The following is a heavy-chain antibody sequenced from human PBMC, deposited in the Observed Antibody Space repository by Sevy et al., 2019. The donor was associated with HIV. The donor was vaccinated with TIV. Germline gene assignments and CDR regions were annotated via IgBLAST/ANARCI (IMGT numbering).Heavy chain of an antibody. D-gene: IGHD6-13*01. CDR3: ARDSQQQLENWFDP. CDR2: ISAYNGNT. CDR1: GYTFTSYG. V-gene: IGHV1-18*01. J-gene: IGHJ5*02. Sequence: ASVKVSCKASGYTFTSYGISWVRQAHGQGLEWMGWISAYNGNTNYAQKLQGRVTMTTDTSTSTAYMELRSLRSDDTAVYYCARDSQQQLENWFDPWGQGTLVTVSS.